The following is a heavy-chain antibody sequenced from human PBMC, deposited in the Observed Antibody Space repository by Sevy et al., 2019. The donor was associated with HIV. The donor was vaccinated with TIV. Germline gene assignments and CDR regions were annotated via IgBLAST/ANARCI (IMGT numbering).Heavy chain of an antibody. CDR1: GFTFSSYA. D-gene: IGHD5-18*01. CDR2: ISGSGGST. Sequence: GGSLRLSCAASGFTFSSYAMSWVRQAPGKGLEWVSAISGSGGSTYYADSVKGRFTISRDNSKKTLYLQMNSLRAEDTAVYYCAKGGQDTAMPIDFDYWGQGTLVTVSS. J-gene: IGHJ4*02. V-gene: IGHV3-23*01. CDR3: AKGGQDTAMPIDFDY.